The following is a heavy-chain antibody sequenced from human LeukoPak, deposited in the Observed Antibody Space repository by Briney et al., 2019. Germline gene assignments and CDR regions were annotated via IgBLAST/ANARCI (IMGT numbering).Heavy chain of an antibody. CDR2: INPNSGGT. CDR3: ARVFFSTNWYLFDH. V-gene: IGHV1-2*02. CDR1: GYTFTGYY. D-gene: IGHD2-8*01. J-gene: IGHJ4*02. Sequence: ASVKVSCKASGYTFTGYYMHWVRQAPGQGLEWMGWINPNSGGTNYAQQFQGRVTMTGDTSISTAYLELSSLTSDDTAVYYCARVFFSTNWYLFDHWGQGTLVTVS.